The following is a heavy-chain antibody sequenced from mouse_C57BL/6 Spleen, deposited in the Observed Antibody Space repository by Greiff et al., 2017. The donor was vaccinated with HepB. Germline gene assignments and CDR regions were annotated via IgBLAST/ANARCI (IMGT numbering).Heavy chain of an antibody. D-gene: IGHD2-2*01. J-gene: IGHJ3*01. V-gene: IGHV5-12*01. CDR3: ARPYGYDVGAWFAY. CDR2: ISNGGGST. Sequence: EVQLQESGGGLVQPGGSLKLSCAASGFTFSDYYMYWVRQTPEKRLEWVAYISNGGGSTYYPDTVKGRFTISRDNAKNTLYLQMSRLKSEDTAMSYCARPYGYDVGAWFAYWGQGTLVTVSA. CDR1: GFTFSDYY.